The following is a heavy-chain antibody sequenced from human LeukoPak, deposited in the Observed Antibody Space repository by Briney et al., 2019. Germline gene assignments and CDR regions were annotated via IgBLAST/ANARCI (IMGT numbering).Heavy chain of an antibody. CDR3: ARDSQAERDGSGSYHPSRGYYDYMDV. J-gene: IGHJ6*03. Sequence: GASVKVSCKASGYTFTGYYMHWVRQAPGQGLEWMGWINPNSGGTNYAQKFQGRVTMTRDTSISTAYMELSRLRSDDTAVYYCARDSQAERDGSGSYHPSRGYYDYMDVWGKGTTVTVSS. CDR2: INPNSGGT. CDR1: GYTFTGYY. D-gene: IGHD3-10*01. V-gene: IGHV1-2*02.